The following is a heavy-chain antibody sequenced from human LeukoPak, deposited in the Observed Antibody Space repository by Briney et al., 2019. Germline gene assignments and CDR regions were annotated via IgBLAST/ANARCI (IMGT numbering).Heavy chain of an antibody. Sequence: GGSLRLSCAASGFTFSSFTMNWVRQAPGKGLEWVSSISSSSSYIYYADSVKGRFTISRDNAKNSLYLQMNSLRAEDTAVYYCASFTGGYWFDPWGQGTLITVSS. D-gene: IGHD1-14*01. J-gene: IGHJ5*02. CDR3: ASFTGGYWFDP. CDR2: ISSSSSYI. CDR1: GFTFSSFT. V-gene: IGHV3-21*01.